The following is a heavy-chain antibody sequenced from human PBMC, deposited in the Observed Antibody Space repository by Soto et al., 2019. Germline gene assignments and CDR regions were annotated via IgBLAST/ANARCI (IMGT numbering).Heavy chain of an antibody. Sequence: SETLSLTCNVSGDSTSNCCWLWIRQSPRKGLEWIGYISYSGNTNYNPSLKSRVTISVDTSKYQLSLKVTSVTAADTAMYYCACLGGKRGSPIDSWGQGTQVTVSS. CDR2: ISYSGNT. D-gene: IGHD2-15*01. V-gene: IGHV4-59*01. CDR3: ACLGGKRGSPIDS. CDR1: GDSTSNCC. J-gene: IGHJ4*02.